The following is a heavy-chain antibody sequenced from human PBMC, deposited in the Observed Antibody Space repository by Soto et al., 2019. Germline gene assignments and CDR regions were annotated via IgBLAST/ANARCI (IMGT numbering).Heavy chain of an antibody. CDR1: GGSFSGYY. V-gene: IGHV4-34*01. CDR3: ARGLRYSSGWNWFDP. J-gene: IGHJ5*02. D-gene: IGHD6-19*01. Sequence: QVQLQQWGAGLLKPSETLSLTCAVYGGSFSGYYWSWIRQPPGKGLEWIGEINHSGSTNYNPSLKSRVTISVYTSKNQFSLKLSSVTAADTAVYYCARGLRYSSGWNWFDPWGQGTLVTVSS. CDR2: INHSGST.